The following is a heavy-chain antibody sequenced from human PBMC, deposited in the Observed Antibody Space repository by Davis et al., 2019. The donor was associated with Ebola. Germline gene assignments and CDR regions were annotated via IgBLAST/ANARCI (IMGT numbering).Heavy chain of an antibody. Sequence: GESLKISCAASGFTFSGSAMHWVRQASGKGLEWVGRIRSKANSYATAYAASVKGRFTISRDDSKNTAYLQMNSLKTEDTAVYYCTRPAPYGSFYGMDVWGQGTTVTVS. J-gene: IGHJ6*02. V-gene: IGHV3-73*01. D-gene: IGHD3-10*01. CDR3: TRPAPYGSFYGMDV. CDR1: GFTFSGSA. CDR2: IRSKANSYAT.